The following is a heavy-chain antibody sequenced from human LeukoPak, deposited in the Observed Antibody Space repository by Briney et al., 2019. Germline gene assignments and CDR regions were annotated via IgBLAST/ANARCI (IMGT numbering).Heavy chain of an antibody. J-gene: IGHJ3*02. Sequence: GGSLRLSCAASEFTFSSYAMSWVRQAPGKGLECVSTMSGSGSITRYADSVKGRFIISRDNSKNTLYLQMNSLRAEDTAIYYCAKGPWDLPHAFDIWGLGTMVTVSS. D-gene: IGHD1-26*01. CDR1: EFTFSSYA. CDR3: AKGPWDLPHAFDI. CDR2: MSGSGSIT. V-gene: IGHV3-23*01.